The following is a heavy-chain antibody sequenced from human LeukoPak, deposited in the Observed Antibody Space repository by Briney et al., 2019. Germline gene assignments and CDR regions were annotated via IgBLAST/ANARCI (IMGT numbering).Heavy chain of an antibody. V-gene: IGHV4-30-2*01. Sequence: SETLSPTCAVSGGSISSGGYSWSWIRQPPGKSLEWIGYIYHSGSTYYNPSLKSRVTISVDRSKNQFSLKLSSVTAADTAVYYCARGGGDDAFDIWGQGTMVTVSS. CDR1: GGSISSGGYS. CDR2: IYHSGST. CDR3: ARGGGDDAFDI. D-gene: IGHD3-10*01. J-gene: IGHJ3*02.